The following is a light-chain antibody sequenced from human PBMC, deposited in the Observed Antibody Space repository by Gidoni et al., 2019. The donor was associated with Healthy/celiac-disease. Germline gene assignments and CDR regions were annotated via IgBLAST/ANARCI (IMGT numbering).Light chain of an antibody. CDR1: QSVLYSSNNKNY. J-gene: IGKJ2*01. CDR2: WAS. Sequence: DIVMTQSPDPLAVSPGERATINCKSSQSVLYSSNNKNYLAWYQQKPGQPPKLLIYWASTRESGVPDRFRGSGSGTDFTLTISSLQAEDVAVYYCQQYYSTPPYTFGQGTKLEIK. V-gene: IGKV4-1*01. CDR3: QQYYSTPPYT.